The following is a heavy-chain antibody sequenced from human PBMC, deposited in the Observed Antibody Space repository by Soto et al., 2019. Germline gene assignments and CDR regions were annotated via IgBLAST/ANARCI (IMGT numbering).Heavy chain of an antibody. CDR1: GFTFSSSW. D-gene: IGHD2-15*01. J-gene: IGHJ5*02. V-gene: IGHV3-74*01. CDR3: ARGFCSGVGCYSRVVS. Sequence: EVQLVESGGDLVQPGGSLRLSCAASGFTFSSSWMHWVRQAPGKGLVWVSRMNSDGSSTAYVDSVKGRFTISRDNAKNTLHLQMNSLRAEDTAVYYCARGFCSGVGCYSRVVSWGQGTLVTVSS. CDR2: MNSDGSST.